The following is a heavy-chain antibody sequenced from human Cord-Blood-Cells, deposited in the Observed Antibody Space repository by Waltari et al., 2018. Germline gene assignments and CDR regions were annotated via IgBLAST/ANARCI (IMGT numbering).Heavy chain of an antibody. D-gene: IGHD5-12*01. Sequence: QVQLQQWGAGLLKPSETLSLTCAVYGGSFSGYYWSWIRQPPGKGLEWIGEINHSGSTNYNPSLKSRVTISVDTSKNQFSLKLSSVTAADTAVYYCARAPAHSGYDYFDYWGQGTLVTVSS. CDR3: ARAPAHSGYDYFDY. J-gene: IGHJ4*02. CDR1: GGSFSGYY. CDR2: INHSGST. V-gene: IGHV4-34*01.